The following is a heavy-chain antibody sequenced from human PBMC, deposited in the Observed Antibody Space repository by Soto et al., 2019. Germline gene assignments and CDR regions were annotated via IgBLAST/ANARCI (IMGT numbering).Heavy chain of an antibody. CDR3: ARYRYCTNGVCSPLRDAFDI. D-gene: IGHD2-8*01. CDR2: IIPIFGTA. J-gene: IGHJ3*02. CDR1: GGTFSSYA. Sequence: ASVKVSCKASGGTFSSYAISWVRQAPGQGLEWMGGIIPIFGTANYAQKFQGRVTITADESTSTAYMELSSLRSEDTAVYYCARYRYCTNGVCSPLRDAFDIWGQGTMVTVSS. V-gene: IGHV1-69*13.